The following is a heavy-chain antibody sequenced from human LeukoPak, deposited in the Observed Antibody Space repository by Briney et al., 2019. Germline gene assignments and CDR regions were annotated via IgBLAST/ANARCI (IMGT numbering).Heavy chain of an antibody. V-gene: IGHV1-69*06. CDR1: GGTFSSYA. CDR2: IIPIFGTA. Sequence: SVKVSCKASGGTFSSYAISWVRQAPGQGLEWMGGIIPIFGTANYAQKFQGRVAITADKSTSTAYTELSSLRSEDTAVYYCARGVPPYGGKGMNAFDIWGQGTMVTVSS. D-gene: IGHD4-23*01. J-gene: IGHJ3*02. CDR3: ARGVPPYGGKGMNAFDI.